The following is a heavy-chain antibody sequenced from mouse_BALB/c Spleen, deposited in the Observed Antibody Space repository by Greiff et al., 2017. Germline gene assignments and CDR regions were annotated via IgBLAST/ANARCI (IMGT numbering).Heavy chain of an antibody. J-gene: IGHJ4*01. CDR2: ISYSGST. CDR3: AIMITTYYYAMDY. D-gene: IGHD2-4*01. CDR1: GYSITSDYA. Sequence: VQLKESGPGLVKPSQSLSLTCTVTGYSITSDYAWNWIRQFPGNKLEWMGYISYSGSTSYNPSLKSRISITRDTSKNQFFLQLNSVTTEDTATYYCAIMITTYYYAMDYWGQGTSVTVSS. V-gene: IGHV3-2*02.